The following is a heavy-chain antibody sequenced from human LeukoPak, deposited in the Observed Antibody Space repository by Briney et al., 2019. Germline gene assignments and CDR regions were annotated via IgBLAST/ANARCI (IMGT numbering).Heavy chain of an antibody. J-gene: IGHJ6*03. CDR3: ARDPYSGNYGNDYYYYMDV. V-gene: IGHV3-30*02. D-gene: IGHD1-26*01. CDR1: GFTFSTHG. Sequence: GGSLRLSCAASGFTFSTHGMHWVRQAPGKGLEWVAFIRYDGINKYYADSVKGRFTISRDSFKNTLYLQMNSLRPEDTAVYYCARDPYSGNYGNDYYYYMDVWGKGTTVTISS. CDR2: IRYDGINK.